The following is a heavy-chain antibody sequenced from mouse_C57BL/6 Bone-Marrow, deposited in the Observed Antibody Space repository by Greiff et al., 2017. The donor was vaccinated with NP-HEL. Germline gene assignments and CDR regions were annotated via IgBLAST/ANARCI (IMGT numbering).Heavy chain of an antibody. V-gene: IGHV1-82*01. J-gene: IGHJ2*01. D-gene: IGHD2-3*01. CDR1: GYAFSSSW. Sequence: VKLMESGPELVKPGASVKISCKASGYAFSSSWMNWVKQRPGKGLEWIGRIYPGDGDTNYNGKFKGKATLTADKSSSTAYMQLSSLTSEDSAVYFCARGGLLRDYWGQGTTLTVSS. CDR3: ARGGLLRDY. CDR2: IYPGDGDT.